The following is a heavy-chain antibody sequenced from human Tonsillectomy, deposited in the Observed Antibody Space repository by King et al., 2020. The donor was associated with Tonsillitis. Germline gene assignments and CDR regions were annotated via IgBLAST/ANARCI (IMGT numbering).Heavy chain of an antibody. Sequence: VQLVESGGGLVQPGGSLRLSCAASGFTFRSYAITLVRQAPGKGLEWGSTIGGSGSSTYYADSGKGRFTITRDNSKNTLYLQMNSLRAEDTAVYYGAKTAPIYYYYMDVWGKGTSVTVSS. CDR1: GFTFRSYA. CDR2: IGGSGSST. J-gene: IGHJ6*03. D-gene: IGHD5-12*01. CDR3: AKTAPIYYYYMDV. V-gene: IGHV3-23*04.